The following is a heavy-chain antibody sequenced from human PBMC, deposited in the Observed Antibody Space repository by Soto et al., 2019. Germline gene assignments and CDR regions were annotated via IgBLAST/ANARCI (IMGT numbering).Heavy chain of an antibody. Sequence: ASETLSLTCAVSGGSISSGTWWSWVRQPPGRGLEWIGEIYHSGSPNYNPSPKSRVTMSVDKSKNLFSLRLSSVTAADSALYYCARRVPAAPNWFDPWGQGTLVTVSS. V-gene: IGHV4-4*02. CDR1: GGSISSGTW. CDR3: ARRVPAAPNWFDP. CDR2: IYHSGSP. D-gene: IGHD2-2*01. J-gene: IGHJ5*02.